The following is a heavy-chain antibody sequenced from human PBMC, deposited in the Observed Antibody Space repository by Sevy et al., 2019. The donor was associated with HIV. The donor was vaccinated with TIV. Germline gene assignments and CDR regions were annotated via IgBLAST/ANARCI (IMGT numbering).Heavy chain of an antibody. D-gene: IGHD3-22*01. CDR1: GYTFTGYY. V-gene: IGHV1-2*02. Sequence: ASVKVSCKASGYTFTGYYLHWVRQAPGQGLEWMGWINPNNGGTYFAKKFQDSVTLTTDTSVNTAYMELRSLTFDDTAIYYCARMGDYSDSSGYYPLKFWGQGTLVTVSS. J-gene: IGHJ4*02. CDR3: ARMGDYSDSSGYYPLKF. CDR2: INPNNGGT.